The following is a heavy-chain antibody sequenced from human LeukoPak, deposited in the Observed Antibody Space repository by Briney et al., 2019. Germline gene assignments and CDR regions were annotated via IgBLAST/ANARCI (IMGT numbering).Heavy chain of an antibody. CDR1: GFTFSNYA. V-gene: IGHV3-23*01. Sequence: SGGSLRLSCAASGFTFSNYAMSRVRQAPGKGLEWVSAISGSGGSTHYADSVKGRFTISRDNSKNTLYLQMNSLRAEDTAVYYCAKDLPYCSGGSCYYWGQGTLVTVSS. J-gene: IGHJ4*02. CDR3: AKDLPYCSGGSCYY. D-gene: IGHD2-15*01. CDR2: ISGSGGST.